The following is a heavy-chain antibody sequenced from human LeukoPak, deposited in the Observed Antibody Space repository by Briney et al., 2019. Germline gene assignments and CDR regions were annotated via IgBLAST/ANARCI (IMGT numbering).Heavy chain of an antibody. Sequence: KTGGSLRLSCAASGFTFSRYSMNWVRQAPGKGLEWVSSISSSSSYIYYADSVKGRFTIPRDNSKNTLYLQMNSLRAEDTAVYYCAKDRLRLLWFGELLGNWGQGTLVTVSS. D-gene: IGHD3-10*01. V-gene: IGHV3-21*04. CDR1: GFTFSRYS. CDR3: AKDRLRLLWFGELLGN. J-gene: IGHJ4*02. CDR2: ISSSSSYI.